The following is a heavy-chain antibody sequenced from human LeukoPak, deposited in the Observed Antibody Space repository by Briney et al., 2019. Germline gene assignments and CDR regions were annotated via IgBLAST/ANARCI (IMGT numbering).Heavy chain of an antibody. Sequence: SETLSLTCTVSGGSISSYYWSWIRQPPGKGLERIGYIYYSGSTNYNPSLKSRVTISVDTSKNQFSLKLSSVTAADTAVYYCARVGGVAVLRYFDWFPGAFDIWGQGTMVTVSS. V-gene: IGHV4-59*01. CDR2: IYYSGST. CDR3: ARVGGVAVLRYFDWFPGAFDI. J-gene: IGHJ3*02. D-gene: IGHD3-9*01. CDR1: GGSISSYY.